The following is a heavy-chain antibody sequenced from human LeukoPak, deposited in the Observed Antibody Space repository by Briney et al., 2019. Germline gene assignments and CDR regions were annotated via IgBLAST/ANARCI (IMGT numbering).Heavy chain of an antibody. Sequence: GESLKISCKTSGYIFSNYWIGWVRQKPGKGLEWMGFIYPGDSDTTYSPSFQGQVTISADKSTSTAYLQWNRLTPSDTAVYFCARNPAVAGSVYKWFDPWGQGTLVTVSS. CDR3: ARNPAVAGSVYKWFDP. J-gene: IGHJ5*02. CDR1: GYIFSNYW. V-gene: IGHV5-51*01. CDR2: IYPGDSDT. D-gene: IGHD6-19*01.